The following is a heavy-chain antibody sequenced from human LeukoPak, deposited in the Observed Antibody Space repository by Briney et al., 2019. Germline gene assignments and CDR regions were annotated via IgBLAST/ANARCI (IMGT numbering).Heavy chain of an antibody. J-gene: IGHJ4*02. CDR3: AKSGNIIVVPAAISLDY. CDR1: GFTFSSYG. Sequence: PGRSLRLSCAASGFTFSSYGMHWVRQAPGKGLEWVAVISYDGSNKYYADSVKGRFTISRDNSKNTLYLQMNSLRAEDTAVYYCAKSGNIIVVPAAISLDYWGQGTLVTVSS. V-gene: IGHV3-30*18. CDR2: ISYDGSNK. D-gene: IGHD2-2*01.